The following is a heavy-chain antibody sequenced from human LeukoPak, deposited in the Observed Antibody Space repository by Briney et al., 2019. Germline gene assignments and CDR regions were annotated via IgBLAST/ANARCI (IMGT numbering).Heavy chain of an antibody. CDR1: GGTFSSYA. CDR2: IIPIFGTA. Sequence: ASVKVSCKASGGTFSSYAISWVRQAPGQGLEWMGGIIPIFGTANYAQKFQGRVTITTDESTSTAYMELSSLRSEDTAVYYCARGGPYSGYDYGSWYMDVWGKGTTVTVS. CDR3: ARGGPYSGYDYGSWYMDV. V-gene: IGHV1-69*05. D-gene: IGHD5-12*01. J-gene: IGHJ6*03.